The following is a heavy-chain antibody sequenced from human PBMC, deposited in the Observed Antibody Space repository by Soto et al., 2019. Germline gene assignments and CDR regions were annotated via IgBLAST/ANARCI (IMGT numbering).Heavy chain of an antibody. CDR1: GYTFTSDG. V-gene: IGHV1-18*04. Sequence: GAAVKFSCKASGYTFTSDGSIWVRQAPGQGLEWMGWISAYNGNTNYAQKLQGRVTMTTDTSTSTAYMELRSLRSDDTAVYYCARDRPDWFDPWGQGTLVNVS. CDR3: ARDRPDWFDP. D-gene: IGHD6-6*01. CDR2: ISAYNGNT. J-gene: IGHJ5*02.